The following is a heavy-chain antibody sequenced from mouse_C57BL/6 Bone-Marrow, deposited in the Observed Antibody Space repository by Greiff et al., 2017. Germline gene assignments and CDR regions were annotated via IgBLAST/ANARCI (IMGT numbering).Heavy chain of an antibody. Sequence: EVKLMESEGGLVQPGSSMKLSCTASGFTFSDYYMAWVRQVPEKGLEWVANINYDGSSTYYLDSLKSRFIISRDNAKNILYLHMSSLKSEDTATYYCAREGDWDWFAYWGQGTLVTVSA. CDR3: AREGDWDWFAY. J-gene: IGHJ3*01. V-gene: IGHV5-16*01. CDR2: INYDGSST. CDR1: GFTFSDYY. D-gene: IGHD4-1*01.